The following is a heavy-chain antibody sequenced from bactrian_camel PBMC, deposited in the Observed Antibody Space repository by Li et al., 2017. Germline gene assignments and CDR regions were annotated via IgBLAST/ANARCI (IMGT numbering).Heavy chain of an antibody. V-gene: IGHV3S40*01. J-gene: IGHJ4*01. CDR3: ASSRYELEH. D-gene: IGHD1*01. Sequence: VQLVESGGGLVQNGGSLGLSCATSDYTFNIYDMSWVRQAPGKGLEWVSSISEGGGVTWYADSVKGRFTISRDNAKNTLYLQMNSLKTEDTAVYYCASSRYELEHWGRGTQVTVS. CDR1: DYTFNIYD. CDR2: ISEGGGVT.